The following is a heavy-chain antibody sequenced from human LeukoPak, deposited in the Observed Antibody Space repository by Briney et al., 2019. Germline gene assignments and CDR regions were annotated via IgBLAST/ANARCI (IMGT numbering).Heavy chain of an antibody. D-gene: IGHD3-22*01. J-gene: IGHJ4*02. CDR3: ARASVDSSGYYYYFDY. CDR2: MNPNSGNT. V-gene: IGHV1-8*01. CDR1: GYTFTSYD. Sequence: ASVKVSCKASGYTFTSYDINWVRQATGQGLEWMGWMNPNSGNTGYAQKLQGRVTMTRNTSISTAYMELRSLRSDDTAVYYCARASVDSSGYYYYFDYWGQGTLVTVSS.